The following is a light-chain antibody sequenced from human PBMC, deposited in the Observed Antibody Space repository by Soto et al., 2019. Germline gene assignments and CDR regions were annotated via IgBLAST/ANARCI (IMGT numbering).Light chain of an antibody. J-gene: IGLJ1*01. CDR3: SSNASSDNYI. Sequence: QSALTQPPSASGSPGQSVTISCTGTSSDVADYKDVSWYQQHPGKAPKLIIYEVTKRPSGVPDRFSGSKSGNTASLTVSGLQAEDEADYYCSSNASSDNYIFGTGTKVTVL. V-gene: IGLV2-8*01. CDR2: EVT. CDR1: SSDVADYKD.